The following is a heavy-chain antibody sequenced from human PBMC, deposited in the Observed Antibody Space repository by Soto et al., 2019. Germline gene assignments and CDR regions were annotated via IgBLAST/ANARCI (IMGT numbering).Heavy chain of an antibody. CDR3: ARDGGAPARFGELLPQPLYYYYGMDV. Sequence: GASVKVSCKASGYTFTSYAMHWVRQAPGQRLEWMGWINAGNGNTKYSQKFQGRVTITRDTSASTAYMELSSLRSEDTAVYYCARDGGAPARFGELLPQPLYYYYGMDVWGQGTTVTVSS. D-gene: IGHD3-10*01. CDR1: GYTFTSYA. J-gene: IGHJ6*02. CDR2: INAGNGNT. V-gene: IGHV1-3*01.